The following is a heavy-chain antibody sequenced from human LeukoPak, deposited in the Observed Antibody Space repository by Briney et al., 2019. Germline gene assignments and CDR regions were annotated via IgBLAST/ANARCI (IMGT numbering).Heavy chain of an antibody. Sequence: GGSLRLSCAVSGFTFSSYSMNWVRQAPGKGLEWVSYISSSSSTIYYADSVKGRFTISRDNAKNSLYLQMNSLRDEDTAVYYCARDGDIEYYDILTGYPTYNWFDPWGQGTLVTVSS. D-gene: IGHD3-9*01. CDR1: GFTFSSYS. V-gene: IGHV3-48*02. CDR2: ISSSSSTI. J-gene: IGHJ5*02. CDR3: ARDGDIEYYDILTGYPTYNWFDP.